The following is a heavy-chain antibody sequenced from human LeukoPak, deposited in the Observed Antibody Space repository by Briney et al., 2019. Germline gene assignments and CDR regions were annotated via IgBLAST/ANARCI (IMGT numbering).Heavy chain of an antibody. Sequence: PSETLSLTCAVSGGSISGYYWSWIRQPPGKGLEWIGTVYYSGSTFYNPSLKSRVTISVDTSKNQFSLKLTSVTAADTAVYFCARRYCSGSSCYFFDYWGQGTLVTVSS. CDR1: GGSISGYY. D-gene: IGHD2-2*01. CDR2: VYYSGST. J-gene: IGHJ4*02. CDR3: ARRYCSGSSCYFFDY. V-gene: IGHV4-39*01.